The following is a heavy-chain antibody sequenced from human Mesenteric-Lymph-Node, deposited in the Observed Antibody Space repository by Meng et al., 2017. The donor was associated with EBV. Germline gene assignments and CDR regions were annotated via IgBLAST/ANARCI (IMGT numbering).Heavy chain of an antibody. V-gene: IGHV4-39*01. CDR1: GGSISSSSYY. D-gene: IGHD2-8*01. Sequence: LQLQESGPGLVMPSETLSLIRLVPGGSISSSSYYWGWIRQPPGKGLEWIGSIYYSGSTYYNPSLKSRVTISVDTSKNQFSLKLSSVTAADTAVYYCARRSEVYAIESYNWFDPWGQGTLVTVSA. CDR3: ARRSEVYAIESYNWFDP. J-gene: IGHJ5*02. CDR2: IYYSGST.